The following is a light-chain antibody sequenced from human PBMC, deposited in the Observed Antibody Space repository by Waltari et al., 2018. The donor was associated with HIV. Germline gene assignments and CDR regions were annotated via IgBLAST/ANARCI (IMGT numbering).Light chain of an antibody. CDR2: DLK. J-gene: IGLJ1*01. CDR1: SHDVDAYEY. Sequence: QPHLTQSRSVSGSPGQSLTIPCTGTSHDVDAYEYVSWYQQPPGRAPKLLIFDLKRRPSGVPDRFSCSKASNAASLTISRLQAEDEADYYCCSAAGRYTVVFGTGTKVTVL. CDR3: CSAAGRYTVV. V-gene: IGLV2-11*01.